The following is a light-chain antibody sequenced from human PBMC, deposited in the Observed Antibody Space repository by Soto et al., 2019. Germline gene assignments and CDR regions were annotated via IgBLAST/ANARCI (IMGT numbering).Light chain of an antibody. J-gene: IGKJ1*01. CDR2: SAS. CDR3: QKYENSPT. CDR1: QIVSSNA. V-gene: IGKV3-20*01. Sequence: ESVLTQSPTTLSLSVGERATLSCRASQIVSSNALAWFQQRPGQAPMVLLYSASSRATGLPDRFSGSGSGTDFTLTISRLEPEDFSVYYCQKYENSPTFGQGTKVEIK.